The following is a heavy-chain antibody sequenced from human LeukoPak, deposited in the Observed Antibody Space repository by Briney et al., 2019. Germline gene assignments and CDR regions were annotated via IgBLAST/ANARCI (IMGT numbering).Heavy chain of an antibody. D-gene: IGHD2-2*01. V-gene: IGHV3-30*02. CDR3: AKDVPTAYFDY. Sequence: DSVKGRFTISRDNSKTTLYLQMNSQRAEDTAVYYCAKDVPTAYFDYWGQGTLVTVSS. J-gene: IGHJ4*02.